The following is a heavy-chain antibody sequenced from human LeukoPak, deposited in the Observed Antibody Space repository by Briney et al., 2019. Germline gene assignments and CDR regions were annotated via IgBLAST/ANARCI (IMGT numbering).Heavy chain of an antibody. J-gene: IGHJ6*03. Sequence: PGGSLRLSCAASGFTFSSYGMSWVRQAPGKGLEWVSAISGSGGNTYYADSVKGRFTISRDNSKNTLYLQMNSLRAEDTAVYYCAKSPVSYGSGSPWFYYYYMDVWGKGTTVTISS. CDR1: GFTFSSYG. V-gene: IGHV3-23*01. CDR3: AKSPVSYGSGSPWFYYYYMDV. D-gene: IGHD3-10*01. CDR2: ISGSGGNT.